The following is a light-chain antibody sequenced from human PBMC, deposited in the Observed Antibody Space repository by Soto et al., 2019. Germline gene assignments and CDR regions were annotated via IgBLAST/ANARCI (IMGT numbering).Light chain of an antibody. Sequence: EIVMTQSPATLSVSPGERATLSCRASQSVSTKLAWYRHKPGQAPRLLIYGASTRATGIPARFSGSGSGTEFTLPIKSLQSEDFAVYYCQQYKNWPHFTFGPGTTVDIK. J-gene: IGKJ3*01. CDR1: QSVSTK. V-gene: IGKV3-15*01. CDR2: GAS. CDR3: QQYKNWPHFT.